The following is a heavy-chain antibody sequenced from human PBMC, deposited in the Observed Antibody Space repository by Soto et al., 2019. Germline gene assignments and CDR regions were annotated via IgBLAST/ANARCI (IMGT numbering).Heavy chain of an antibody. CDR1: GYTFTSYD. D-gene: IGHD1-20*01. V-gene: IGHV1-8*01. CDR2: MNPNSGNT. J-gene: IGHJ4*02. CDR3: ARGGNWNAWLVLVY. Sequence: VASVKVSCKASGYTFTSYDINWVRQATGQGLEWMGWMNPNSGNTGYAQKFQGRVTMTRNTSISTAYMELSSLRSEDTAVYYCARGGNWNAWLVLVYWGQGTLVTVSS.